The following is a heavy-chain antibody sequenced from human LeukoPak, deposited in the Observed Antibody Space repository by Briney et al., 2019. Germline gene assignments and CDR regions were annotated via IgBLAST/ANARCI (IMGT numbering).Heavy chain of an antibody. J-gene: IGHJ4*02. CDR3: AKDFSSGYYYFDY. V-gene: IGHV3-9*01. CDR2: ISWNSDSK. CDR1: GFNFDDYA. Sequence: GGSLRLSCAASGFNFDDYAIHWVRQAPGKGLEWVSGISWNSDSKHYADSVKGRFTSSRDNAKNSLFLQMNSLRPEDTAVYYCAKDFSSGYYYFDYWGQGTLVTVSS. D-gene: IGHD3-22*01.